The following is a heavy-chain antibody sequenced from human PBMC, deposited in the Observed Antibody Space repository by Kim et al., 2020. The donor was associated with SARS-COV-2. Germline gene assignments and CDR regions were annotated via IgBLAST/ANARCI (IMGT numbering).Heavy chain of an antibody. V-gene: IGHV3-15*01. J-gene: IGHJ4*02. CDR2: IKSKTDGGTT. D-gene: IGHD3-10*01. Sequence: GGSLRLSCAASGFTFSNAWMSWVRQAPGKGLEWVGRIKSKTDGGTTDYAAPVKGRFTISRDDSKNTLYLQMNSLKTEDTAVYYCTTEIGPGYYFDYWGQGTLVTVSS. CDR3: TTEIGPGYYFDY. CDR1: GFTFSNAW.